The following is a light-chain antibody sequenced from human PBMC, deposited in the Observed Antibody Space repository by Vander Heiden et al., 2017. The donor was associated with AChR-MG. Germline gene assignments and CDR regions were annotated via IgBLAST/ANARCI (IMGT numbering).Light chain of an antibody. CDR3: QAWDSGTFV. J-gene: IGLJ1*01. V-gene: IGLV3-1*01. CDR1: KMGDKF. CDR2: QDV. Sequence: SYELTQPPSVSASPGQPANITCPADKMGDKFASWYQQKPGQSPVLVIYQDVKRPSGIPDRFSGSNSGSTATLTISGTQALDEADYYCQAWDSGTFVFGPGTKVTVL.